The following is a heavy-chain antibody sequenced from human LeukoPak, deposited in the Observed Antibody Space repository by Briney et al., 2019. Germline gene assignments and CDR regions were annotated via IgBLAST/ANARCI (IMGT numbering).Heavy chain of an antibody. Sequence: TGGSLRLSCAASGFTFTSYAMTWVRQAPGKGLEWVSGISGSGSSTYYADSVKGRFTISRDNSKNTLYLQMNTLRAEDTAVYYCAKDERSGYPYYFDYWGQGTLVTVSS. CDR3: AKDERSGYPYYFDY. CDR1: GFTFTSYA. D-gene: IGHD3-3*01. V-gene: IGHV3-23*01. J-gene: IGHJ4*02. CDR2: ISGSGSST.